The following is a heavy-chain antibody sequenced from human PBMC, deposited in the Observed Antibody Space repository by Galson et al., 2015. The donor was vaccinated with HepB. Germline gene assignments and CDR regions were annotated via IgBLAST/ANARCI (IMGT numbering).Heavy chain of an antibody. D-gene: IGHD3-3*01. CDR3: TRLHYDPGHMDV. J-gene: IGHJ6*02. CDR1: GFTFGDYA. CDR2: IRSKAYGGTT. V-gene: IGHV3-49*04. Sequence: SLRLSCAASGFTFGDYAMSWVRQAPGKGLEWVGFIRSKAYGGTTEYAASVKGRFTISRDDSKSIAYLQMNSLKTEDTAVYYCTRLHYDPGHMDVWGQGTTVTVSS.